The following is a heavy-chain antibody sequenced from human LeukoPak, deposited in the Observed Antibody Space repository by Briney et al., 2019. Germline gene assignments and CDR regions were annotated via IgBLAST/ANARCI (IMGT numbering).Heavy chain of an antibody. V-gene: IGHV1-18*01. CDR1: DYTFTSYG. D-gene: IGHD1-14*01. CDR2: VSTYNGNT. J-gene: IGHJ4*02. Sequence: ASVKGSCKASDYTFTSYGISWVSQASGQGLELVRWVSTYNGNTKYAQHLQGKVTMTRDTSTSTAYMELRSLRSDDTAVYYCARVRIFGSDLDYSCQGTLVTVSS. CDR3: ARVRIFGSDLDY.